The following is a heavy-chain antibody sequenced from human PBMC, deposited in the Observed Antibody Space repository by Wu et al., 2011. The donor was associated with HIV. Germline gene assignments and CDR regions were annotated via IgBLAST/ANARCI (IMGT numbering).Heavy chain of an antibody. CDR3: ARDGAADHITSYFDY. V-gene: IGHV1-69*06. Sequence: QVQLVQSGAEVKKPGSSVKVSCKASGGTFSSYSISWVRQAPGQGLEWMGRIIPIFDTPTYAQRFQDRVTLTADKSTGTAFLELSSLTSEDTAVYYCARDGAADHITSYFDYWGPGTLGHRLL. CDR1: GGTFSSYS. CDR2: IIPIFDTP. D-gene: IGHD1-20*01. J-gene: IGHJ4*01.